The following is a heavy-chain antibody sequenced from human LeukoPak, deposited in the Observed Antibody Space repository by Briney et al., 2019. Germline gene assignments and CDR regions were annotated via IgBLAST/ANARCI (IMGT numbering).Heavy chain of an antibody. V-gene: IGHV3-48*01. D-gene: IGHD3-22*01. CDR3: AKGSYDSSGYLGSPTDY. CDR1: GFTFSSYS. Sequence: GGSLRLSCAGSGFTFSSYSMNWVRHAPGKGLEWVSYIGHTGSITDYADSVKGRFTISRDNAKNSLYLQMNTLRAEDTAVYYCAKGSYDSSGYLGSPTDYWGQGTLVTVSS. CDR2: IGHTGSIT. J-gene: IGHJ4*02.